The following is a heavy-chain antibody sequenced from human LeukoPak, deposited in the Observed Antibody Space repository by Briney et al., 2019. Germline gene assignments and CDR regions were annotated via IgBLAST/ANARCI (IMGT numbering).Heavy chain of an antibody. CDR1: GFTFSSYA. CDR2: ISGSGGST. J-gene: IGHJ5*02. CDR3: AKGGYSSGWYREVDP. V-gene: IGHV3-23*01. D-gene: IGHD6-19*01. Sequence: PGGSLRLSCAASGFTFSSYAMSWVRQAPGKGLEWVSAISGSGGSTYYADSVKGRFTISRDNSKNTLYLQMNSLRAEDTAVYYCAKGGYSSGWYREVDPWGQGTLVTVSS.